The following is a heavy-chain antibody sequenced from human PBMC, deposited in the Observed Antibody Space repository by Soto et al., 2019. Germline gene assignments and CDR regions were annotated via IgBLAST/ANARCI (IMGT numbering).Heavy chain of an antibody. J-gene: IGHJ4*02. V-gene: IGHV3-23*01. CDR3: AKSLAKDIVTGFGY. CDR2: ITSSGAA. CDR1: GFTFNNYA. Sequence: GESLNISCEASGFTFNNYAIALVRQAPGKGLEWVSVITSSGAAYYANSVKGRFTISRDNAKNRLYLQMNSLRVEDTAVYYCAKSLAKDIVTGFGYWGQGTLVTVSS. D-gene: IGHD3-9*01.